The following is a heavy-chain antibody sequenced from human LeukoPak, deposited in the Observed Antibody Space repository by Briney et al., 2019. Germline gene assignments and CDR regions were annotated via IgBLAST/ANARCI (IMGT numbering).Heavy chain of an antibody. Sequence: GGSLRLSCTASGFTSSSYAMHWVRQAPGKGLEYVSSISSNGDSTYYTNSVKGRFTISRDNSKNTLYLQMGSLRLEDMAMYYCARSAAASGPNWFDPWGQGTLVTVSS. D-gene: IGHD6-13*01. V-gene: IGHV3-64*01. CDR3: ARSAAASGPNWFDP. CDR1: GFTSSSYA. CDR2: ISSNGDST. J-gene: IGHJ5*02.